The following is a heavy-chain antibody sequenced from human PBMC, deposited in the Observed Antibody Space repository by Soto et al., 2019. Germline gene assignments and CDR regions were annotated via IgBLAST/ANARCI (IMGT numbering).Heavy chain of an antibody. J-gene: IGHJ4*02. CDR1: GGTFSSYT. D-gene: IGHD3-9*01. Sequence: QVQLVQSGAEVKKPGSSVKVSCKASGGTFSSYTISWVRQAPGQGLEWMGRIIPILGIANYAQKFQGRVTITADKSTSTAYMELSSLRSEDTAVYYCASDPRGYDILTGYYLWGQGTLLTVSS. CDR2: IIPILGIA. V-gene: IGHV1-69*02. CDR3: ASDPRGYDILTGYYL.